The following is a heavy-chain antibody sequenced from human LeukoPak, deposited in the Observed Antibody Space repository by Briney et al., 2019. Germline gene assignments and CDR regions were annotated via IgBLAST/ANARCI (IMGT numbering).Heavy chain of an antibody. J-gene: IGHJ4*02. V-gene: IGHV4-30-4*01. CDR3: ASGYYYGSGSYFTSLFSDY. CDR1: GGSISGGDYY. D-gene: IGHD3-10*01. Sequence: PSETLSLTCTVSGGSISGGDYYWSWIRQPPGKGLEWIGYIYYSGSTYYNPSLKSRVTISVDTFKNQFSLKLSSVTAADTAVYYCASGYYYGSGSYFTSLFSDYWGQGTLVTVPS. CDR2: IYYSGST.